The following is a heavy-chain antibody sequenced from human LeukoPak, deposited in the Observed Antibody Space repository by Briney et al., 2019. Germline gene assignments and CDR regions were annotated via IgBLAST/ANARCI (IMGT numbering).Heavy chain of an antibody. V-gene: IGHV1-8*01. J-gene: IGHJ4*02. CDR2: MNPNSGNA. CDR3: ARDGHRMYYYDTSAYRFDY. CDR1: GYTFTSYD. D-gene: IGHD3-22*01. Sequence: ASVKVSCKASGYTFTSYDINWVRQATGQGLEWMGWMNPNSGNAGYSQKFQDRVTMTRDTSKSTGYMELRSLRSDDTAVYYCARDGHRMYYYDTSAYRFDYWGQGTLVTVSS.